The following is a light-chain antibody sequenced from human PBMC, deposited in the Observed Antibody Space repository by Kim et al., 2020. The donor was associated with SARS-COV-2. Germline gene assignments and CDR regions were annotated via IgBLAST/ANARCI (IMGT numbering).Light chain of an antibody. Sequence: DIQMTPSPSSLSASVGDRVTITCQASQDISNYLNWYQQKPGKAPKVLIYDASKLETGVPSTFSGSGSGTDFTLTISGLQPEDIATYYCQQYDNFLFSFGGGNKVDIK. CDR1: QDISNY. CDR3: QQYDNFLFS. CDR2: DAS. J-gene: IGKJ4*01. V-gene: IGKV1-33*01.